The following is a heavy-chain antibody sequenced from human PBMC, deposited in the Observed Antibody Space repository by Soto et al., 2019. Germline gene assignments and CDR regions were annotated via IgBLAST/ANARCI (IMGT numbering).Heavy chain of an antibody. CDR2: FLPRDSDA. V-gene: IGHV5-51*01. CDR1: GYAFANYW. D-gene: IGHD4-17*01. Sequence: GESLKISCKGSGYAFANYWIGWVRQKPGEGLEWMGIFLPRDSDARYSPSFQGQVTISADTSTSTAYLQWSSLKASDTAVYYCARHLAVRRWNAFDMWGQGTKGTVAS. CDR3: ARHLAVRRWNAFDM. J-gene: IGHJ3*02.